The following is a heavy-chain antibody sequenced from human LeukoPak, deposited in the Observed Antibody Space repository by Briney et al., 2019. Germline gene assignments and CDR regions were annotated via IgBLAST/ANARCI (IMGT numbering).Heavy chain of an antibody. CDR1: GYTFTSYY. V-gene: IGHV1-46*01. Sequence: ASVKVSCKASGYTFTSYYMHWVRQAPGQGLEWMGIINPSGGSTSYAQKFQGRVTMTRDMSTSTVYMELSSLRSEDTAVYYCARTYYYDSSGYSQDAFDIWGQGTMVTVSS. CDR2: INPSGGST. CDR3: ARTYYYDSSGYSQDAFDI. J-gene: IGHJ3*02. D-gene: IGHD3-22*01.